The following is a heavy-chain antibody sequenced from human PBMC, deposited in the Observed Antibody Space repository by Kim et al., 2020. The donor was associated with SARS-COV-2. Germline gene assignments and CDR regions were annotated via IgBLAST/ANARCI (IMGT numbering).Heavy chain of an antibody. Sequence: GGSLRLSCAASGFTFSTYDMTWVRQGPGKGLEWVSHISGSGESKYYADSVKGRFTISRDNSKNTLYLQMNSLRVEDTAVYYCARVIVAGGQDYFDYWGQGTLVTVSS. V-gene: IGHV3-23*01. J-gene: IGHJ4*02. CDR3: ARVIVAGGQDYFDY. CDR1: GFTFSTYD. D-gene: IGHD6-13*01. CDR2: ISGSGESK.